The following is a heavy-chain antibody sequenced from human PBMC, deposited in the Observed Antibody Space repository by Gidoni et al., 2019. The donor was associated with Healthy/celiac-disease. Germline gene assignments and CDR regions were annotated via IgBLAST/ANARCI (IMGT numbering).Heavy chain of an antibody. J-gene: IGHJ5*02. V-gene: IGHV3-48*04. D-gene: IGHD3-10*01. CDR1: GFPFSSYS. CDR2: ISSSSSTI. CDR3: ASLEGSGSYYNVGWFDP. Sequence: EVQLVESGGGLVQPGGSLSLSCAASGFPFSSYSMNWVRQAPGKGLEWVSYISSSSSTIYYADSVKGRFTISRDNAKNSLYLQMNSLRAEDTAVYYCASLEGSGSYYNVGWFDPWGQGTLVTVSS.